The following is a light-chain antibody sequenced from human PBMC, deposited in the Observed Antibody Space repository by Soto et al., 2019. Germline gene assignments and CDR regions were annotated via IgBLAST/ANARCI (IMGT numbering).Light chain of an antibody. V-gene: IGLV2-23*02. CDR1: SSDVGNYNL. Sequence: QSALTQPPSVSGSPGQSITISCTGTSSDVGNYNLVSWYQQYPGKAPQLMIYDVSKRPLGVSHRFSGSKSGITASLIISGLQPEDEADYYCCSYAGTGAFVIFGGGTKVTVL. J-gene: IGLJ2*01. CDR3: CSYAGTGAFVI. CDR2: DVS.